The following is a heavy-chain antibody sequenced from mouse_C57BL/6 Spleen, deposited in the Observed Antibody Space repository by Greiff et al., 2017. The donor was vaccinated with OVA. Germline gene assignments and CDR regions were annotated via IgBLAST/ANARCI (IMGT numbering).Heavy chain of an antibody. J-gene: IGHJ2*01. CDR2: INPYNGGT. V-gene: IGHV1-19*01. Sequence: EVQLQQSGPVLVKPGASVKISCKASGYTFTDYYMNWVKQSHGKSLEWIGVINPYNGGTSYNQKFKGKATLTVDKSSSTAYMELNSLTSEDSAVYYCARDYGSSKVFDYWGQGTTLTVSS. CDR3: ARDYGSSKVFDY. D-gene: IGHD1-1*01. CDR1: GYTFTDYY.